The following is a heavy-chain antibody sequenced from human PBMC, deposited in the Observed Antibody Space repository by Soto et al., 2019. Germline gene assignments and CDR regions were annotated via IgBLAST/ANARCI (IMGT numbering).Heavy chain of an antibody. Sequence: SETLSLTCTVSGGSISSSSYYWGWIRQPPGKGLEWIGSIYYSGSTYYNPSLKSRVTISVDTSKNQFSLKLSSVTAADTAVYYCARRGYKQQQILNWGQGTLVTVSS. V-gene: IGHV4-39*01. D-gene: IGHD6-13*01. J-gene: IGHJ4*02. CDR1: GGSISSSSYY. CDR3: ARRGYKQQQILN. CDR2: IYYSGST.